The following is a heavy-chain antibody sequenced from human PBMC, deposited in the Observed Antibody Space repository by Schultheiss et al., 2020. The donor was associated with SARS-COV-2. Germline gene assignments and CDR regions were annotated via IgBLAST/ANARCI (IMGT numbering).Heavy chain of an antibody. V-gene: IGHV3-7*03. CDR3: ARDRWGESNYYGMDV. D-gene: IGHD4-23*01. CDR2: IKRDGSEK. J-gene: IGHJ6*02. Sequence: GGSLRLSCSASGFTFTNYWMSWVRQAPGKGLEWVADIKRDGSEKYCVDSVKGRFTISRDNDKSSVYLQLNSLRVEDTAVYYCARDRWGESNYYGMDVWGQGTTVTVSS. CDR1: GFTFTNYW.